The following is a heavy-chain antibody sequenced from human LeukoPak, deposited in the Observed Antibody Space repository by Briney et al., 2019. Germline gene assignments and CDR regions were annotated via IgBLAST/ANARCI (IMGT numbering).Heavy chain of an antibody. V-gene: IGHV3-23*01. CDR1: GFTFSSYA. CDR3: AKDPHPVVADTRFDY. CDR2: ISGSGGST. D-gene: IGHD2-15*01. J-gene: IGHJ4*02. Sequence: GGSLRLSCAASGFTFSSYAMSWVRRAPGKGLEWVSAISGSGGSTYYADSVNGRFTISRDNSKNTLYLQMNSLRAEDTAVYYWAKDPHPVVADTRFDYWGQGTLVPVSS.